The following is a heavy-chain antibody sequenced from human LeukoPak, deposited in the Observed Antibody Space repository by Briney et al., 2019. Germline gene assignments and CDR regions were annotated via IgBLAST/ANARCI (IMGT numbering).Heavy chain of an antibody. CDR2: IYHSGST. J-gene: IGHJ4*02. CDR1: GGSISSGGFS. V-gene: IGHV4-30-2*03. Sequence: PSETLSLTCAVSGGSISSGGFSWSWIRQPPGKGLEWIGYIYHSGSTYYNPSLKSRVTISVDTSKNQFSLKLSSVTAADTAVYYCARHSSQRLIVVIFDYWGQGTLVTVSS. CDR3: ARHSSQRLIVVIFDY. D-gene: IGHD3-22*01.